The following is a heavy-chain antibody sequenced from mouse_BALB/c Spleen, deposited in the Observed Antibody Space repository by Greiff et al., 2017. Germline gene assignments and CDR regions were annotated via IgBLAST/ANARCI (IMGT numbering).Heavy chain of an antibody. D-gene: IGHD4-1*01. CDR3: TTNWDGFAY. Sequence: QVHVKQSGAELVRPGASVTLSCKASGYTFTDYEMHWVKQTPVHGLEWIGAIDPETGGTAYNQKFKGKATLTADKSSSTAYMELRSLTSEDSAVYYCTTNWDGFAYWGQGTLVTVSA. CDR1: GYTFTDYE. CDR2: IDPETGGT. J-gene: IGHJ3*01. V-gene: IGHV1-15*01.